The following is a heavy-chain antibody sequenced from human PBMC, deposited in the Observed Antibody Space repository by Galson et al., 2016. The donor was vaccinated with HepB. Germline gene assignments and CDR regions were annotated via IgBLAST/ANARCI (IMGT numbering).Heavy chain of an antibody. D-gene: IGHD4-23*01. CDR3: ARGEGLYSGRLDY. Sequence: SLRLSCAASGFSFSSYAMSWVRQAPGKGLEWVSAITGNGVGTNYADSVKGRFTVSRDNSKKTLYLQMKSLRKEDTAVYYCARGEGLYSGRLDYWGQGTLVTVSS. CDR2: ITGNGVGT. V-gene: IGHV3-23*01. J-gene: IGHJ4*02. CDR1: GFSFSSYA.